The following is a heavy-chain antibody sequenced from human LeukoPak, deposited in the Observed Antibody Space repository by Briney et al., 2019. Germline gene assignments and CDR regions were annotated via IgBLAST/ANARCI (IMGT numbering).Heavy chain of an antibody. CDR1: GGSISSGGYS. D-gene: IGHD3-3*01. V-gene: IGHV4-30-2*01. CDR2: IYHSGST. CDR3: ARIYDFWSGSYFDY. J-gene: IGHJ4*02. Sequence: PSETLSLTCAVSGGSISSGGYSWSWLRQPPGKGLEWIGYIYHSGSTYYNPSLKSRVTISVDRSKNQFSLKLSSVTAADTAVYYCARIYDFWSGSYFDYWGQGTLVTVSS.